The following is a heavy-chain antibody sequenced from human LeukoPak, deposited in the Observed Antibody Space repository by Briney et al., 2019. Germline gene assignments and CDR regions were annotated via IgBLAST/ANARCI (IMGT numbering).Heavy chain of an antibody. CDR2: IYYNGST. J-gene: IGHJ4*02. Sequence: PSETLSLTCTVSGGSISYYYGSWIRQSPGKGLEWIGYIYYNGSTNYNPSLKSRVTISVDMSKNQFSLKVTSVTAADTAIYYCARKGGHFDYWGQGTLVTVSS. CDR3: ARKGGHFDY. D-gene: IGHD2-15*01. V-gene: IGHV4-59*01. CDR1: GGSISYYY.